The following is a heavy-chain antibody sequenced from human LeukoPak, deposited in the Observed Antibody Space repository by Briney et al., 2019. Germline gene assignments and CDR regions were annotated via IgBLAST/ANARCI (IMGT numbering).Heavy chain of an antibody. J-gene: IGHJ4*02. CDR2: INANSGST. CDR1: GYTFTGYY. D-gene: IGHD2-15*01. V-gene: IGHV1-2*02. Sequence: ASVKVSCKTSGYTFTGYYIYWVRQAPGQGLEWMGWINANSGSTNYAQQFQGRVTMTRDTSISAAYMELSRLRSDDTAVYYCARGRVALRDFDYWGQGTLVTVSS. CDR3: ARGRVALRDFDY.